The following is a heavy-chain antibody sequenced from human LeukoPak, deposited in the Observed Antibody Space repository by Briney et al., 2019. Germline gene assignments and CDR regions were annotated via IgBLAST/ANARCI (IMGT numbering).Heavy chain of an antibody. D-gene: IGHD5-18*01. J-gene: IGHJ4*02. CDR3: AKESWIQLWCYFDY. V-gene: IGHV3-30*18. CDR1: GFTFSSYG. Sequence: PGGSLRLSCAASGFTFSSYGMHWVRQAPGKGLEWVAVISYDGSNKYYADSVKGRFTISRDNSKNTLYLQMNSLRAEDTAVYYCAKESWIQLWCYFDYWGQGTLVTVSS. CDR2: ISYDGSNK.